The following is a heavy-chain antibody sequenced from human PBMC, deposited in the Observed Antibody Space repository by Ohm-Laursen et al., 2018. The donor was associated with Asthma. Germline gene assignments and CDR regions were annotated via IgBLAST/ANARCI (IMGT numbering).Heavy chain of an antibody. CDR2: ISTASTFI. Sequence: SLRLSCAASGYTFSRYSIHWVRQAPGKGLEWVASISTASTFIYYADSVRGRFTTSRDNARNLVFLQMGSLGVDDTALYYCARIGPEWELPGREYSLHHWGEGTLVTVSS. CDR1: GYTFSRYS. V-gene: IGHV3-21*01. CDR3: ARIGPEWELPGREYSLHH. J-gene: IGHJ1*01. D-gene: IGHD1-26*01.